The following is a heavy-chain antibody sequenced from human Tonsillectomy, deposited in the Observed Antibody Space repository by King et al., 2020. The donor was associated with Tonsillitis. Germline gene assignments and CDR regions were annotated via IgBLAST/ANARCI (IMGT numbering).Heavy chain of an antibody. CDR3: AGRGITVAGTPIDY. Sequence: VQLQQWGAGLLKPSETLSLTCTVYRGSFTGYYWSWIRQPPGKGLEWIGEINNSGSTNYNPSLKSRVIISADTSKNRFSLKLSSVTDADTAVYYCAGRGITVAGTPIDYWGQGTLLTVSS. V-gene: IGHV4-34*01. CDR1: RGSFTGYY. J-gene: IGHJ4*02. CDR2: INNSGST. D-gene: IGHD6-19*01.